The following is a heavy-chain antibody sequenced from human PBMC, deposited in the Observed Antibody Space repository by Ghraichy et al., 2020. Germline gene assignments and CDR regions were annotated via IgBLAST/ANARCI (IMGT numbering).Heavy chain of an antibody. CDR1: GFTFSSYS. Sequence: SCAASGFTFSSYSMNWVRQAPGKGLEWVSYISSSSSTIYYADSVKGRFTISRDNAKNSLYLQMNSLRDEDTAVYYCARSRVPTIFGVVGYWGQGTLVTVSS. J-gene: IGHJ4*02. CDR3: ARSRVPTIFGVVGY. CDR2: ISSSSSTI. V-gene: IGHV3-48*02. D-gene: IGHD3-3*01.